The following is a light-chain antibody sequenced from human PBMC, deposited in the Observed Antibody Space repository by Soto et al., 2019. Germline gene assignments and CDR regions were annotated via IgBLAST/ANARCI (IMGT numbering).Light chain of an antibody. CDR3: CSYTSSSTYV. J-gene: IGLJ1*01. CDR2: EVS. Sequence: QSVLTQPASVSGSPGQSITISCTGTSSDVGGYNYVSWYQQQPGKAPKLMIYEVSNRPSGVSNRFSGSKSGNTASLTISGLQAEDEDDYYCCSYTSSSTYVFGTGTKLTVL. V-gene: IGLV2-14*01. CDR1: SSDVGGYNY.